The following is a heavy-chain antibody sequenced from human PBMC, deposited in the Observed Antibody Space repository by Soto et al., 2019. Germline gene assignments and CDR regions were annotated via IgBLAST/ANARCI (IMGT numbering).Heavy chain of an antibody. J-gene: IGHJ5*02. CDR3: ARLWYSSSRGDWFDP. Sequence: SETLSLTCTVSGGSISSYYWSWIRQPPGKGLEWIGYIYYSGSTNYNPSLKSRVTISVDTSKNQFSLKLSSVTAADTAVYYCARLWYSSSRGDWFDPWGQGTLVTVSS. CDR2: IYYSGST. CDR1: GGSISSYY. D-gene: IGHD6-6*01. V-gene: IGHV4-59*08.